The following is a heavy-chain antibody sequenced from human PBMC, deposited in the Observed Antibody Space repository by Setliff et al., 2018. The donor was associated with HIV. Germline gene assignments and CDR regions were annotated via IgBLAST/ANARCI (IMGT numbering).Heavy chain of an antibody. CDR1: GFTFSSYA. Sequence: PGGSLRLSCAASGFTFSSYAMLWVRQAPGKGLEWVAVISYDGSNKYYADSVKGRFTISRDNSKNTLYLQMNSLRAEDTAVYYCARSVIGYYYYGMDVWGQGTLVTVSS. J-gene: IGHJ6*02. V-gene: IGHV3-30*01. D-gene: IGHD3-10*01. CDR3: ARSVIGYYYYGMDV. CDR2: ISYDGSNK.